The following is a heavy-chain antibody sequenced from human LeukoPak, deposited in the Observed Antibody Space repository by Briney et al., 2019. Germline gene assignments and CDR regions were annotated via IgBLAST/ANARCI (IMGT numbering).Heavy chain of an antibody. CDR2: ISSSSSYI. CDR3: ARDSWGLEDYYDSSGYYDY. Sequence: GGSLRLSCAASGFTFSSYSMNWVRQAPGKGLEWVSSISSSSSYIYYADSVKGRFTISRDNAKNSLYLQMNSLRAEDTAVYYCARDSWGLEDYYDSSGYYDYWGQGTLVTVSS. CDR1: GFTFSSYS. J-gene: IGHJ4*02. D-gene: IGHD3-22*01. V-gene: IGHV3-21*01.